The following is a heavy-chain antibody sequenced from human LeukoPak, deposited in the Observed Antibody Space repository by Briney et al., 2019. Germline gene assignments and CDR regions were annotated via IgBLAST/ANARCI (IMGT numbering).Heavy chain of an antibody. Sequence: SQTLSLTCAISGDSVSSNTDAWNWIRQSPSRGLEGLGRTYYRSKWYNDYAVSVKSRITINPGTSKNQFSLQLNSVTPEDTAVYYCARAGGASWYFDYWGQGILVTVSS. CDR3: ARAGGASWYFDY. J-gene: IGHJ4*02. V-gene: IGHV6-1*01. D-gene: IGHD2-2*01. CDR2: TYYRSKWYN. CDR1: GDSVSSNTDA.